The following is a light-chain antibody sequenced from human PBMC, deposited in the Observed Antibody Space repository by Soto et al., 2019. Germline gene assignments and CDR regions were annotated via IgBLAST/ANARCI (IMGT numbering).Light chain of an antibody. J-gene: IGKJ2*01. V-gene: IGKV1-39*01. CDR3: QQSFSTPYT. CDR1: QSISRY. CDR2: AAS. Sequence: DIQMTQSPSSLSASVGDRVTITCRASQSISRYLNWYQQKLGNAPKLLIYAASSLQSGGPSRFSGSGSGTDFTVTISSLQPEDFATYYCQQSFSTPYTFGQGTNLEIK.